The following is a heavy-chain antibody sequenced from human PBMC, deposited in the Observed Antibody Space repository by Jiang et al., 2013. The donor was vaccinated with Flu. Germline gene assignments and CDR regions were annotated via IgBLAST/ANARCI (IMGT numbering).Heavy chain of an antibody. Sequence: GLVKPSETLSLTCTVSGGSVSSGNSYWSWIRQPPGKGLEWIGYINYSGSTNYNPSLKSRVTISVDTSKNQFSLKLSSVTAADTAVYYCARGLRTAIFGVVTIYGMDVWGQGTTVTVSS. D-gene: IGHD3-3*01. CDR1: GGSVSSGNSY. J-gene: IGHJ6*02. V-gene: IGHV4-61*01. CDR2: INYSGST. CDR3: ARGLRTAIFGVVTIYGMDV.